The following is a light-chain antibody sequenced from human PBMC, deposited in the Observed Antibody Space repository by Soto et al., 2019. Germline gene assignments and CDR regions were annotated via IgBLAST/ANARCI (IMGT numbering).Light chain of an antibody. J-gene: IGKJ4*01. Sequence: DIQMTQSPSSVSASIGDTVTITCRASQDISTLLAWYQQKPGKAPKLLIYGASTLESGVPSRFSGRGSGTDFTLIISSLQPEDFATYFCQQADSFPLTFGGGTKVEMK. CDR1: QDISTL. CDR2: GAS. V-gene: IGKV1D-12*01. CDR3: QQADSFPLT.